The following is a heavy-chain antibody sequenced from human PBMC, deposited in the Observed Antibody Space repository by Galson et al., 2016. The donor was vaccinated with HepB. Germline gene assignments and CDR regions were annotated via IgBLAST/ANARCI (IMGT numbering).Heavy chain of an antibody. D-gene: IGHD3-16*01. Sequence: SVKVSCKASGYRFFTYGISWVRQAPGQGLEWLGWISANSGNTIYAQKVQGRVTMTRDTSTSTVYMELSSLRTEDTAGYYCARGGGKTSTRDVWGQGTTVTASS. V-gene: IGHV1-18*04. CDR1: GYRFFTYG. J-gene: IGHJ6*02. CDR3: ARGGGKTSTRDV. CDR2: ISANSGNT.